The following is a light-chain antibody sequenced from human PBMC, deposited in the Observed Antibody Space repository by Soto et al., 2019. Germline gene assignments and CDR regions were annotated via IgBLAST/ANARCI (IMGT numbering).Light chain of an antibody. V-gene: IGKV1-5*03. CDR1: QSISSW. J-gene: IGKJ5*01. CDR2: KAS. Sequence: DIQTTQSPSTMSASVGYRVTITCRGSQSISSWLAWYQQKPGKAPKLLIYKASSLESGVPSRFSGSGSGTEFTLTISSLQTDDFAVYYCQQYKNWPTITFGQGTRLEIK. CDR3: QQYKNWPTIT.